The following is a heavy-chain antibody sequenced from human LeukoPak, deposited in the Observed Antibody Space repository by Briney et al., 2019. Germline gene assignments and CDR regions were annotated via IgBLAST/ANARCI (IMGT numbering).Heavy chain of an antibody. D-gene: IGHD3-3*01. CDR1: GFTFSSYA. V-gene: IGHV3-23*01. CDR3: AKGKEYYDFWSGYYSFDY. Sequence: PGGSLRLSCAASGFTFSSYAMSWVRQAPGKGLEWVSAISGSGGSTYYADSVKGRFTISRDNSKNTLYLQMNSLRAEDTAVYYCAKGKEYYDFWSGYYSFDYWGQGTLVTVSS. J-gene: IGHJ4*02. CDR2: ISGSGGST.